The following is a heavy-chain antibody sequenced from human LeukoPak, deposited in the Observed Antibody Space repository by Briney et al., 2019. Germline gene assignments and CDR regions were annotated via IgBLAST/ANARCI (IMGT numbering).Heavy chain of an antibody. CDR2: ISIDGGRT. CDR1: GFTFSSYA. CDR3: ARKGVGSSRYQNMDV. J-gene: IGHJ6*03. Sequence: GGSLRLSCAASGFTFSSYAMSWVRQAPGKGPEWVSTISIDGGRTYYADSVKGRFTVSRDTSKNTLYLQMNSLRAEDTAVYYCARKGVGSSRYQNMDVWGKGTTVTVSS. V-gene: IGHV3-23*01. D-gene: IGHD6-25*01.